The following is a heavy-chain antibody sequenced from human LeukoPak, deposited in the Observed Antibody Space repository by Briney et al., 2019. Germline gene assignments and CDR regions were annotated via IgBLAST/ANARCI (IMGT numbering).Heavy chain of an antibody. J-gene: IGHJ4*02. CDR3: TRDPPYPDFWSDF. CDR2: IFTDDTT. V-gene: IGHV3-53*01. D-gene: IGHD3-3*01. CDR1: GFSISSNH. Sequence: GGSLRLSCAASGFSISSNHMSWVRQAPGKGLEWISLIFTDDTTNYADFVKGRFTISRDISKNTLYLQMNSLRAEDTAMYYCTRDPPYPDFWSDFWGQGTLVTVSS.